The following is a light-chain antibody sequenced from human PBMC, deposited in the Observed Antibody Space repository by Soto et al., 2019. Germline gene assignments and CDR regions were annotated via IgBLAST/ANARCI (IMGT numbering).Light chain of an antibody. Sequence: DIQMTQSPSTLSSPVGERVAITCRASDNIVHWVAWYQQKPGKAPKLLIYKAANLADEVPSRFAGSGSGTDFTLTITRLQPDDFATYCCQHYNSFSRTFGQGTKVDIK. J-gene: IGKJ1*01. V-gene: IGKV1-5*03. CDR1: DNIVHW. CDR3: QHYNSFSRT. CDR2: KAA.